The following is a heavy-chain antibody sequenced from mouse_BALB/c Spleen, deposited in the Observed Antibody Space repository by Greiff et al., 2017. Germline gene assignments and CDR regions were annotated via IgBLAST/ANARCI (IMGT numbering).Heavy chain of an antibody. V-gene: IGHV2-6-7*01. D-gene: IGHD1-1*01. J-gene: IGHJ2*01. Sequence: VQRVESGPGLVAPSQSLSITCTVSGFSLTGYGVNWVRQPPGKGLEWLGMIWGDGSTDYNSALKSRLSISKDNSKSQVFLKMNSLQTDDTARYYCARERAYYGYFDYWGQGTTLTVSS. CDR3: ARERAYYGYFDY. CDR2: IWGDGST. CDR1: GFSLTGYG.